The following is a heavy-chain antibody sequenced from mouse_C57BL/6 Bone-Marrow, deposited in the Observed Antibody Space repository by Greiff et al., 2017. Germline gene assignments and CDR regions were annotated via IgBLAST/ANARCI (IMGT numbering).Heavy chain of an antibody. D-gene: IGHD1-1*01. CDR1: GYTFTSYW. V-gene: IGHV1-69*01. J-gene: IGHJ4*01. CDR3: ARPTVGAMDY. CDR2: IDPSDSYT. Sequence: VQLQQPGAELVMPGASVKLSCKASGYTFTSYWMHWVKQRPGQGLEWIGEIDPSDSYTNYNQKFKGKSTLTVDKSSSTAYMQLSSLTSEDSAVYYCARPTVGAMDYWGQGTSGTVSS.